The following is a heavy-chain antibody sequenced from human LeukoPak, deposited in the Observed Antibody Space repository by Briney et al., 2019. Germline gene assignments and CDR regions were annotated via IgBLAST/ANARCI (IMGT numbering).Heavy chain of an antibody. CDR3: ARGEGYGGIYGMDV. D-gene: IGHD4-23*01. CDR2: INPNSGGT. V-gene: IGHV1-2*02. CDR1: GYSFTGYY. J-gene: IGHJ6*02. Sequence: GASVNVSCKASGYSFTGYYMHWVRQAPGQGLEWMGWINPNSGGTNYAQKFQGRVTMTRDTSISTAYMELSRLRSDDTAVYYCARGEGYGGIYGMDVWGQGTTVTVSS.